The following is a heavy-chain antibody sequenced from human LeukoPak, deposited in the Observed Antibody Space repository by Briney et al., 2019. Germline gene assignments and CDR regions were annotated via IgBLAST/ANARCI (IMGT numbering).Heavy chain of an antibody. D-gene: IGHD3-22*01. V-gene: IGHV3-21*01. Sequence: GGSLRLSCAASGFTFSTYIMNWVRQAPGKGLEWVSSISGSSIYIYYADSVKGRFTISRDNAKNSLYLQMNSLRAEDTAVYYCARDPPYYDSSGYYYDYWGQGTLVTVPS. CDR3: ARDPPYYDSSGYYYDY. CDR1: GFTFSTYI. J-gene: IGHJ4*02. CDR2: ISGSSIYI.